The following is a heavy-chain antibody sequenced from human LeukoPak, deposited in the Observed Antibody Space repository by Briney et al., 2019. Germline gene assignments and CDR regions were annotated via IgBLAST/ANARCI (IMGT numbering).Heavy chain of an antibody. D-gene: IGHD3-3*01. J-gene: IGHJ5*02. V-gene: IGHV4-31*03. CDR2: IYYSGST. CDR1: GGSISSSGYY. Sequence: PSQTLSLTCTVSGGSISSSGYYWSWIRQHPGKGLEWIGYIYYSGSTNYNPSLKSRVTISVDTSKNQFSLKLSSVTAADTAVYYCARSLTPDFWSGYGWFDPWGQGTLVTVSS. CDR3: ARSLTPDFWSGYGWFDP.